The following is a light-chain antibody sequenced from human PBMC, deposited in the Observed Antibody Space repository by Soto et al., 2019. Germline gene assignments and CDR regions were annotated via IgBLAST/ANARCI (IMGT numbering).Light chain of an antibody. CDR3: QVWDSSSDVV. Sequence: SYELTQPPSVSVAPGQTATMTCGGTNIGGKSVHWYQQKPGQAPVVVVYHDSDRPSGISERFSGSNSGNTATLTISRVEAGDEAVYSCQVWDSSSDVVFGGGTKLTVL. CDR2: HDS. CDR1: NIGGKS. V-gene: IGLV3-21*02. J-gene: IGLJ2*01.